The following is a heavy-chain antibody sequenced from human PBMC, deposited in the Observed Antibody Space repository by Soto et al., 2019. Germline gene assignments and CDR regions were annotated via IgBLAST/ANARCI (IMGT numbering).Heavy chain of an antibody. CDR3: ARALYYGDNHYYYYYGMDV. D-gene: IGHD4-17*01. V-gene: IGHV4-30-4*01. CDR2: IYYSGST. Sequence: QVQLQESGPGLVKPSQTLSLTCTVSGGSISSGDYYWSWIRQPPGKGLEWIGYIYYSGSTYYNPSLKSRVTISVDTSKNQFSLKLSSVTAADTAVYYCARALYYGDNHYYYYYGMDVWGQGTTVTVSS. J-gene: IGHJ6*02. CDR1: GGSISSGDYY.